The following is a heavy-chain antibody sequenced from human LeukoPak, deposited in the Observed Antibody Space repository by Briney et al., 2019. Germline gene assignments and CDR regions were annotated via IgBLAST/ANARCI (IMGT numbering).Heavy chain of an antibody. D-gene: IGHD3-22*01. Sequence: KPSETLSLTCAVYGGSFSGYYWSWIRQPPGKGLEWIGYIYYSGSTNYNPSLKSRVTISVDTSKNQFSLKLSSVTAADTAVYYCAGDRSPEHYYASSHWDYYYGMDVWGQGTTVTVSS. V-gene: IGHV4-59*01. J-gene: IGHJ6*02. CDR2: IYYSGST. CDR1: GGSFSGYY. CDR3: AGDRSPEHYYASSHWDYYYGMDV.